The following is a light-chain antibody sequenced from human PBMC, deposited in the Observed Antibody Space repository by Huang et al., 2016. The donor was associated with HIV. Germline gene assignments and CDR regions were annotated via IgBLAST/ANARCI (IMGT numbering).Light chain of an antibody. V-gene: IGKV1-NL1*01. CDR3: QQYHSTPYT. Sequence: SSLSASVRNRVTITCRESQAIAKSLAWYQQKPGKAPKLLLYAASRLESGVPSRFSGSGSGTDYTLTISSLQPEDFATYYCQQYHSTPYTFGQGTKLEIK. CDR1: QAIAKS. CDR2: AAS. J-gene: IGKJ2*01.